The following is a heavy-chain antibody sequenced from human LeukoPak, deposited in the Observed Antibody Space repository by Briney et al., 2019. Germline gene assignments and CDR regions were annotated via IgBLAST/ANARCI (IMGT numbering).Heavy chain of an antibody. CDR2: INPSGGST. D-gene: IGHD3-10*01. Sequence: GASVKVSCKASGYTFTSYYMHWVRQAPGQGLEWMGIINPSGGSTSYAQKFQGRVTMTRDMSTSTVYMELSSLRSEDTAVYYCARDLEVRGVRGVTHDYWGQGTLVTVSS. V-gene: IGHV1-46*01. CDR1: GYTFTSYY. J-gene: IGHJ4*02. CDR3: ARDLEVRGVRGVTHDY.